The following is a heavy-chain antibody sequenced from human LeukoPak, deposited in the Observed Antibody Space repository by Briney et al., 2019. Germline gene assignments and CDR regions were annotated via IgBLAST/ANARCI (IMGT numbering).Heavy chain of an antibody. D-gene: IGHD4-17*01. V-gene: IGHV3-30*04. CDR2: VFFDGTIQ. J-gene: IGHJ4*02. Sequence: GGSLRLSCAASGFTFSNYAMHWVRQAPGRGLEWVAVVFFDGTIQYYADAVKGRFTISRDNSKNTLYLQMNSLRAEDTAVYYCARAGRDYGDYELDYWGQGTLVTVSS. CDR1: GFTFSNYA. CDR3: ARAGRDYGDYELDY.